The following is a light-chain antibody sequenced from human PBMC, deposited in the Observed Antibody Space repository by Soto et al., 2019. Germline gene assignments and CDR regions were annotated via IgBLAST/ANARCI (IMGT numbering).Light chain of an antibody. CDR3: HQYNNWPSWT. J-gene: IGKJ1*01. Sequence: EKVMTQSPATLSVSPGDSATLSCRASQSVGPNLVWYQQRFGQSPRLLIYHVSTRATGVPARFSGSGSETEFTLTISSLQPEDFAIYYCHQYNNWPSWTFGQGTKVEIK. CDR1: QSVGPN. V-gene: IGKV3-15*01. CDR2: HVS.